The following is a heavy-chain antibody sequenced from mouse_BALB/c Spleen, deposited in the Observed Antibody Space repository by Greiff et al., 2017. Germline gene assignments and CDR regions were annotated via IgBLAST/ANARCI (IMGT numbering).Heavy chain of an antibody. D-gene: IGHD1-1*01. CDR2: INPSTGYT. CDR1: GYTFTSYW. V-gene: IGHV1-7*01. J-gene: IGHJ3*01. CDR3: AIYYGSSYGAY. Sequence: VQLHQSGAELAKPGASVKMSCKASGYTFTSYWMHWVKQRPGQGLEWIGYINPSTGYTEYNQKFKDKATLTADKSSSTAYMQLSSLTSEDSAVYYCAIYYGSSYGAYWGQGTLVTVSA.